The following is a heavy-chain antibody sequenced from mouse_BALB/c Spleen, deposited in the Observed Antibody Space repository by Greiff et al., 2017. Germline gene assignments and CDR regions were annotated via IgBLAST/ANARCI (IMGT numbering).Heavy chain of an antibody. V-gene: IGHV5-17*02. Sequence: EVQGVESGGGLVQPGGSRKLSCAASGFTFSSFGMHWVRQAPEKGLEWVAYISSGSSTIYYADTVKGRFTISRDNPKNTLFLQMTSLRSEDTAMYYCARSGYDYILYAMDYWGQGTSVTVSS. D-gene: IGHD2-4*01. CDR3: ARSGYDYILYAMDY. CDR1: GFTFSSFG. J-gene: IGHJ4*01. CDR2: ISSGSSTI.